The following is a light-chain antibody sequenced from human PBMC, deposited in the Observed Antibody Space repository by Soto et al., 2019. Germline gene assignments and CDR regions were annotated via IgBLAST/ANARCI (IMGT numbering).Light chain of an antibody. CDR3: QHYDNSPRT. V-gene: IGKV3-20*01. J-gene: IGKJ1*01. CDR1: QSVNSNY. CDR2: GTS. Sequence: EIVLTQSPGTLSLSPGERATLSCRASQSVNSNYLAWYQQKPGQSPRLLMYGTSSRATGIPDRFSGSGSGTDFTLTISRLEPEDFALYYCQHYDNSPRTFGQGTKVEIK.